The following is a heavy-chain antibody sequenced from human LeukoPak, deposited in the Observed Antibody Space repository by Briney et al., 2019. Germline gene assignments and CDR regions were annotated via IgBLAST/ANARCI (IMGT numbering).Heavy chain of an antibody. CDR2: ISSSGTMV. Sequence: GGSLRLSCAASGFTFSSYEMNWVRQAPGKGLEWVSYISSSGTMVYYADSVKGRLTISRDNAQNSLYLQMNSLRAEDTAVYYCARDLITRVTHWGQGTLVTVSS. D-gene: IGHD3-10*01. J-gene: IGHJ4*02. CDR3: ARDLITRVTH. V-gene: IGHV3-48*03. CDR1: GFTFSSYE.